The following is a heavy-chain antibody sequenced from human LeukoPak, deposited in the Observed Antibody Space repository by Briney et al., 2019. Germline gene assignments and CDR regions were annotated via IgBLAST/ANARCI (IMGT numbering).Heavy chain of an antibody. Sequence: GRSLRLSCAASGFTFDDYAMHWVRQAPGKGLEWVSGISWNSGSIGYADSVKGRFTISRDNAKNSLYLQMNSLRAEDTALYYCAKDNSGSPHQPDYSGQGTLVTVSS. CDR3: AKDNSGSPHQPDY. D-gene: IGHD1-26*01. CDR1: GFTFDDYA. CDR2: ISWNSGSI. V-gene: IGHV3-9*01. J-gene: IGHJ4*02.